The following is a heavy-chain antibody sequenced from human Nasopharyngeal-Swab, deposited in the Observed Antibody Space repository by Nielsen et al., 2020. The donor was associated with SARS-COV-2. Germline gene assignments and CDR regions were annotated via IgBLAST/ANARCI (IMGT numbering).Heavy chain of an antibody. CDR1: GFTFSPYT. CDR2: ITSGNSV. CDR3: ARERGGGYGDY. V-gene: IGHV3-48*04. D-gene: IGHD5-12*01. J-gene: IGHJ4*02. Sequence: GESLKISCATSGFTFSPYTMTWVRQAPGKGLQWISYITSGNSVQYADPVRGRFTISRDNAKNSLDLQMNSLTAEDTAVYYCARERGGGYGDYWGQGTLVTVSS.